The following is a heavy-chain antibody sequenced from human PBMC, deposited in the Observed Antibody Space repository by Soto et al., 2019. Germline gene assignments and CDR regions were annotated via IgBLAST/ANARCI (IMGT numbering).Heavy chain of an antibody. CDR1: GGTFSSYA. J-gene: IGHJ6*02. D-gene: IGHD3-10*01. CDR2: IIPIFGTA. V-gene: IGHV1-69*12. Sequence: QVQLVQSGAEVKKPGSSVKVSCKASGGTFSSYAISWVRQAPGQGLEWMGGIIPIFGTANYAQKFQGRVTIVGDEATSTAYMELSRLGSEDTAVYYCARDDYGSGSQRQLGYYGMALWGQGTTVTVSS. CDR3: ARDDYGSGSQRQLGYYGMAL.